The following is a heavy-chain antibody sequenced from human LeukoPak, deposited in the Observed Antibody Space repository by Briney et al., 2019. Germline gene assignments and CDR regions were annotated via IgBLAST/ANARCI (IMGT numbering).Heavy chain of an antibody. J-gene: IGHJ4*02. CDR1: GGSISSYY. V-gene: IGHV4-59*01. CDR2: IYYSGGT. D-gene: IGHD3-22*01. Sequence: SETLSLTCTVSGGSISSYYWSWIRQPPGKGLEWIGYIYYSGGTNYNPSLKSRVTISVDTSKNQFSLKLSSVTAADTAVYYCASGGGRYYDSSGYIGYWGQGTLVTVSS. CDR3: ASGGGRYYDSSGYIGY.